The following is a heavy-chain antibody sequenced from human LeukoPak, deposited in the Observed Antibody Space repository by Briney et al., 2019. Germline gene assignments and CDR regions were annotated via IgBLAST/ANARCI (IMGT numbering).Heavy chain of an antibody. D-gene: IGHD7-27*01. V-gene: IGHV4-34*01. CDR1: GGSFSGYY. CDR3: ASSGSIWGYYYYYGMDV. J-gene: IGHJ6*04. Sequence: PSETLSLTCAVYGGSFSGYYWSWIRQPPGKGLEWIGEINRSGSTNYNPSLKSRVTISVDTSKNQFSLKLSSVTAADTAVYYCASSGSIWGYYYYYGMDVWGKGTTVTVSS. CDR2: INRSGST.